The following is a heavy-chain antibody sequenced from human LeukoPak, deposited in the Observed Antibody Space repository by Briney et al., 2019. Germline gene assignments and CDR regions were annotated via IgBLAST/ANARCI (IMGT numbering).Heavy chain of an antibody. CDR2: INGDGSST. D-gene: IGHD7-27*01. CDR1: GVIFSSYW. Sequence: GGSLRLSCAASGVIFSSYWMHWVRQVPGKGLAWVARINGDGSSTSYADSVKGRFTISRDNVKNTLSLQMNSVRVEDTAVYYCARVWGPNWFDPWGQGTLVTVSS. CDR3: ARVWGPNWFDP. J-gene: IGHJ5*02. V-gene: IGHV3-74*01.